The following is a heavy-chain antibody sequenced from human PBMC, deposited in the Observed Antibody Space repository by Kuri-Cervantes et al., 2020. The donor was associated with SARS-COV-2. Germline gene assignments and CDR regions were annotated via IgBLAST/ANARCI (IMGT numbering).Heavy chain of an antibody. CDR1: GYTFTGYY. Sequence: ASVQVSCKASGYTFTGYYMHWVRQAPGQGLEWMGWINPNSGGTNYAQKFQGRVTITGDTSISTAYMELSRLRYDDTAVYYCAGGGRRYSSSQIKHNGFDHWGQGSLVTVSS. CDR3: AGGGRRYSSSQIKHNGFDH. V-gene: IGHV1-2*02. J-gene: IGHJ5*02. D-gene: IGHD6-6*01. CDR2: INPNSGGT.